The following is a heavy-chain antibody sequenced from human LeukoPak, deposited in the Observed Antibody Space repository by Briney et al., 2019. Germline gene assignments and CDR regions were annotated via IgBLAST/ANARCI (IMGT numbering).Heavy chain of an antibody. D-gene: IGHD2-15*01. CDR1: GFTFSSYA. CDR3: AMVAVGSSEYFQH. CDR2: ISYDGSNK. Sequence: QSGGSLRLSCAASGFTFSSYAMHWVRQAPGKGLEWVAVISYDGSNKYYADSAKGRFTISRDNSKNTLYLQMNSLRAEDTAVYYCAMVAVGSSEYFQHWGQGTLVTASS. V-gene: IGHV3-30-3*01. J-gene: IGHJ1*01.